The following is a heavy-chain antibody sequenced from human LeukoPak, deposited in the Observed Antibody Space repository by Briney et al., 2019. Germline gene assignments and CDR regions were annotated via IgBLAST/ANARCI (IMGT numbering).Heavy chain of an antibody. Sequence: SETLSLTCTVSGGSISSYYWSWIRRPPGKGLEWIGYIYYSGSTYYNPSLKSRVTISVDTSKNQFSLKLSSVTAADTAVYYCARGVAVAGTDYWGQGTLVTVSS. J-gene: IGHJ4*02. V-gene: IGHV4-30-4*01. CDR1: GGSISSYY. CDR2: IYYSGST. D-gene: IGHD6-19*01. CDR3: ARGVAVAGTDY.